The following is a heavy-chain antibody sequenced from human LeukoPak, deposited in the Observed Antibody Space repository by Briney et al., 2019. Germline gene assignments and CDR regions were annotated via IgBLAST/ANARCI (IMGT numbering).Heavy chain of an antibody. CDR2: TYYRSTWYN. V-gene: IGHV6-1*01. J-gene: IGHJ5*02. CDR3: AKRLTQYDCFDP. D-gene: IGHD2-2*01. Sequence: SQTLSLTCAISGDSVSSNSVTWNWIRQSPSRGLEWLGRTYYRSTWYNDYAVSVRGRITVNPDTSKNQFSLHLNSVTPEDTAGYYFAKRLTQYDCFDPWGQGILVTVSS. CDR1: GDSVSSNSVT.